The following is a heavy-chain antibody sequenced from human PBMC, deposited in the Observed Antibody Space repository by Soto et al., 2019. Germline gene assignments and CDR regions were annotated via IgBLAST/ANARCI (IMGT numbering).Heavy chain of an antibody. Sequence: SVKVSCKASGYSFTSYGISWVRQAPGQGLGWMGGIIPIFGTANYAQKFQGRVTITADESTSTAYMELSSLRSEDTAVYYCASLEAYGDYPRLTYDYNGIDVWGQGTTVTVSS. J-gene: IGHJ6*02. CDR2: IIPIFGTA. CDR3: ASLEAYGDYPRLTYDYNGIDV. V-gene: IGHV1-69*13. CDR1: GYSFTSYG. D-gene: IGHD4-17*01.